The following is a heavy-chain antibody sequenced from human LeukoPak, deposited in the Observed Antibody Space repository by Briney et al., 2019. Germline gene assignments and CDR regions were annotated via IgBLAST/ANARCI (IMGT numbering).Heavy chain of an antibody. J-gene: IGHJ5*02. Sequence: PGGSLRLSCAASGFTFSSYAMHWVRQAPGKGLEWVAVISYDGSNKYYADSVKGRFTISRDNAKNSLYLQMNSLRAEDTAVYYCARELVVVAEGWFDPWGQGTLVTVSS. CDR1: GFTFSSYA. CDR3: ARELVVVAEGWFDP. D-gene: IGHD2-15*01. CDR2: ISYDGSNK. V-gene: IGHV3-30-3*01.